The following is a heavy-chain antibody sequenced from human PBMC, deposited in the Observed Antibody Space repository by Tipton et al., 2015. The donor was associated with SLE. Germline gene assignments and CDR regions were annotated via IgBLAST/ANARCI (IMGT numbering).Heavy chain of an antibody. CDR3: ARKPDDYGDNVFDY. V-gene: IGHV4-59*11. J-gene: IGHJ4*02. Sequence: TLSLTCTVSGGSIRSHYWSWIRQPPGKGLEWIGYMFYIGSTTYNPSLKSRVTISVDTSKNQFSLKLRSVTAADTAVYYCARKPDDYGDNVFDYWGQGTLVTVSS. CDR2: MFYIGST. D-gene: IGHD4/OR15-4a*01. CDR1: GGSIRSHY.